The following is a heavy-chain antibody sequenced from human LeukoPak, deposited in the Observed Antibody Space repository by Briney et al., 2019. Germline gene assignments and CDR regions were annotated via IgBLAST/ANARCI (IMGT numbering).Heavy chain of an antibody. CDR1: GGTLSSYA. D-gene: IGHD3-10*01. V-gene: IGHV1-69*04. CDR2: IIPILDIA. Sequence: SVKVSCKASGGTLSSYATSWVRQAPGQGLECMGRIIPILDIATYAQEFQGRVTITADKSTSTAYMELSSLSSEDTAVYYCARDQGVTDPPPYGLDVWGQGTTVTVSS. J-gene: IGHJ6*02. CDR3: ARDQGVTDPPPYGLDV.